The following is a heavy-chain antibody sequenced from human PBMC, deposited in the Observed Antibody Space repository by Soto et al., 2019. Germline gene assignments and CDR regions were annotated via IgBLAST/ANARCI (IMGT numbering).Heavy chain of an antibody. CDR2: ISHTGTT. D-gene: IGHD2-2*01. J-gene: IGHJ4*02. CDR1: GDSISGSQW. CDR3: ARDISSRDEYFDY. Sequence: QVQLQESGPGLVKPSETLSLTCAVSGDSISGSQWWSWVRLPPGKGLEWIGEISHTGTTNYNPSLKSRVTMSVDKPKNQFSLNLTSVTGAHTAVYYCARDISSRDEYFDYWGQGTVVTVSP. V-gene: IGHV4-4*02.